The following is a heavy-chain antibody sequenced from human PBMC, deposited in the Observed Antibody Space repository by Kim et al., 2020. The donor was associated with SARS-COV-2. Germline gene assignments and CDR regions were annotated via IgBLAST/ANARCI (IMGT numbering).Heavy chain of an antibody. J-gene: IGHJ6*02. CDR2: ISWNSGSI. CDR1: GFTFGDYA. CDR3: AKDALGYSSGWYNYYYGMDV. Sequence: GGSLRLSCAASGFTFGDYAMHWVRQAPGKGLEWVSGISWNSGSIGYADSVKGRFTISRDNAKNSLYLQMNSLRAEDTALYYCAKDALGYSSGWYNYYYGMDVWGQGTTVTVSS. D-gene: IGHD6-19*01. V-gene: IGHV3-9*01.